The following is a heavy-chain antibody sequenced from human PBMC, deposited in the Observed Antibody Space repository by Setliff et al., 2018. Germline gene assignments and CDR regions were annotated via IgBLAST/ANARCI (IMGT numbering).Heavy chain of an antibody. Sequence: GGSLRLSCAASGFTFSSYWMHWVRQAPGKGLVWVSRLNEDGSTTTYADPVKGRFTISRDNVKKMLYLQMDSLRTEDTAVYYCTREHTPWVGASHHDCWGQGTQVTVSS. D-gene: IGHD1-26*01. CDR3: TREHTPWVGASHHDC. J-gene: IGHJ4*02. CDR2: LNEDGSTT. CDR1: GFTFSSYW. V-gene: IGHV3-74*03.